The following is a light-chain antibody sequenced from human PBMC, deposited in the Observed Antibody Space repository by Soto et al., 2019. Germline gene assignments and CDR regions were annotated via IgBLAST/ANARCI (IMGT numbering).Light chain of an antibody. CDR3: HQSYSTPNT. CDR1: QYISTY. Sequence: DIQMTQSPSSLSASVGDRVTITCRSSQYISTYLNWYQQKPGKAPKLMIYAASSLQSGVPSRFSGSGSGTDFTLTISSLRPEDFATYSCHQSYSTPNTLGQGTKLEIK. CDR2: AAS. V-gene: IGKV1-39*01. J-gene: IGKJ2*01.